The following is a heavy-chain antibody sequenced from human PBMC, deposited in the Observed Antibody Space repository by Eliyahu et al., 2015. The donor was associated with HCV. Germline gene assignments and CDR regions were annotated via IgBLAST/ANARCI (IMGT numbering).Heavy chain of an antibody. D-gene: IGHD2-2*01. CDR2: IYFTGTT. Sequence: QAHLQESGPGLVEPSQTLSLTCSVSGRSLNXGDYFWSWIRPSPGRGLEWIGHIYFTGTTHYSPSLKSRLSISLDTAKNQFSLKLTSVTAADAAVYFCARLCSTSCSYSDGVDVWGQGTAVIVSS. V-gene: IGHV4-30-4*01. CDR1: GRSLNXGDYF. CDR3: ARLCSTSCSYSDGVDV. J-gene: IGHJ6*02.